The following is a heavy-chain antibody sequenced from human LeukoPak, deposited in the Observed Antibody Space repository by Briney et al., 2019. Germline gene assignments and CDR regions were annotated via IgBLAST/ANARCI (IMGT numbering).Heavy chain of an antibody. Sequence: PLGCPRPSCAASGVTFSSYWMRCVPQAPGERLGRLGNIRQDGSEKYYVDSVKGRFTISGDNPKNSLYLQMNSLRAEDTAVYYCARYSGNYRAFDIWGQGTMVTVSS. D-gene: IGHD1-26*01. CDR3: ARYSGNYRAFDI. CDR2: IRQDGSEK. V-gene: IGHV3-7*05. CDR1: GVTFSSYW. J-gene: IGHJ3*02.